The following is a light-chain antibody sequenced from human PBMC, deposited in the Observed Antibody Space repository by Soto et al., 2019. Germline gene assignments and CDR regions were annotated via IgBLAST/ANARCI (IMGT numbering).Light chain of an antibody. CDR2: EVN. Sequence: QSALTRPPSVSGSPGQSVAISCTGTSSDVGSYNRVSWYQQSPGTAPKLMIYEVNNRPSGVPDRFSGSKSGNTASLTISGLQPEDEGDYYCTSYTTSSTYVFGTGTKLTVL. V-gene: IGLV2-18*02. CDR1: SSDVGSYNR. J-gene: IGLJ1*01. CDR3: TSYTTSSTYV.